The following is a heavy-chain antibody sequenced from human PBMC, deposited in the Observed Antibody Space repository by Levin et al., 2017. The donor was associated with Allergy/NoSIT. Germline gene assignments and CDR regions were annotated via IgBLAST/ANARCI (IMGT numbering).Heavy chain of an antibody. D-gene: IGHD5-24*01. J-gene: IGHJ4*02. Sequence: SQTLSLTCTVSGGSISSYYWSWIRQPPGKGLEWIGYIYYSGSTNYNPSLKSRVTISVDTSKNQFSLKLSSVTAADTAVYYCARGGDGYNQRTFDYWGQGTLVTVSS. CDR3: ARGGDGYNQRTFDY. V-gene: IGHV4-59*01. CDR1: GGSISSYY. CDR2: IYYSGST.